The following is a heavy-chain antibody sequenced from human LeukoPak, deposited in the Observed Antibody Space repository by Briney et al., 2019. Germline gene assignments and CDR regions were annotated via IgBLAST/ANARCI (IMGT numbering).Heavy chain of an antibody. J-gene: IGHJ6*04. D-gene: IGHD3-10*01. CDR3: ARRGIYYYGSGSYYHGTDV. CDR2: IIPIFGTA. CDR1: GGTFSSYA. Sequence: SVKVSCKASGGTFSSYAISWVRQAPGQGLEWMGGIIPIFGTANYAQKFQGRVTITADESTSTAYMELSSLRSEDTAVYYCARRGIYYYGSGSYYHGTDVWGKGTTVTVSS. V-gene: IGHV1-69*01.